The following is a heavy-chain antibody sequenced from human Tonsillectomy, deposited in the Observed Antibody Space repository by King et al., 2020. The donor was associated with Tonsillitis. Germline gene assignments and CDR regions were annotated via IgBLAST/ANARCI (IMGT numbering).Heavy chain of an antibody. D-gene: IGHD1-1*01. J-gene: IGHJ4*02. CDR3: ARVGYNSYFDF. CDR2: INAYNGNT. CDR1: GYTFNNYA. V-gene: IGHV1-18*01. Sequence: QLVQSGAEVKKPGASVKVSCKTSGYTFNNYAINWVRQAPGQGLEWMGWINAYNGNTNYEQKFQGRVTMTTDTSTSTAYMEVGGLSFDDTAVYFCARVGYNSYFDFWGQGTLVTVSS.